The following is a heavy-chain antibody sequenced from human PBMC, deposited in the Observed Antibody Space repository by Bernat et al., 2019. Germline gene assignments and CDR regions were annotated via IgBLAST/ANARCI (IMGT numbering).Heavy chain of an antibody. J-gene: IGHJ3*02. CDR3: AREGYCSGGSCYPDDDAFDI. CDR2: ISGSGGST. CDR1: GFTFSSYA. D-gene: IGHD2-15*01. V-gene: IGHV3-23*04. Sequence: EVQLVESGGGLVQPGGSLRLSCAASGFTFSSYAMSWVRQAPGKGLEWVSAISGSGGSTYYADSVKGRFTISRDNSKNSLYLQMNSLRAEDTAVYYCAREGYCSGGSCYPDDDAFDIWGQGTMVTVSS.